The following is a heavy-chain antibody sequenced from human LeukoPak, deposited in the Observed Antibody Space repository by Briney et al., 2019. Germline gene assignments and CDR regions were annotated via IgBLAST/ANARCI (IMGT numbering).Heavy chain of an antibody. D-gene: IGHD3-10*01. CDR3: ARATRGVGRGAFDI. CDR1: GGSFSGYY. J-gene: IGHJ3*02. Sequence: SETLSLTCAVYGGSFSGYYWSWIRQPPGKGLEWIGEINHSGSTNYNPSLKSRVTISVDTSKNQFSLELSSVTAADTAVYYCARATRGVGRGAFDIWGQGTMVTVSS. V-gene: IGHV4-34*01. CDR2: INHSGST.